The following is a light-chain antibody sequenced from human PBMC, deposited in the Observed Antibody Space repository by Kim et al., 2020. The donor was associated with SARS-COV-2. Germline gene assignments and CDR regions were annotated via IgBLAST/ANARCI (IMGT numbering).Light chain of an antibody. CDR3: QAWDSRTAWV. CDR2: QDS. V-gene: IGLV3-1*01. J-gene: IGLJ2*01. Sequence: SYELTQPPSVSVSPGQTASITCSGDKLGDKYACWYQQKPGQSPVLVIYQDSKRPSGIPERFSGSNSGNTATLTISGTQAMDEADYYCQAWDSRTAWVFDG. CDR1: KLGDKY.